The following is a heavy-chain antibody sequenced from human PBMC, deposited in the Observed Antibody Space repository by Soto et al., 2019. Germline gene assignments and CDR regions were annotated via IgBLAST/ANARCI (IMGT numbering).Heavy chain of an antibody. CDR2: IYYSGNT. CDR3: ARKKGYSYGPHYFDY. D-gene: IGHD5-18*01. J-gene: IGHJ4*02. V-gene: IGHV4-31*03. Sequence: QVQLQESGPGLVKPSQTLSLTCTVSGGSVSSGGYYWSWIRQHPGKGLGWIGYIYYSGNTFYNPSLKSRVTRSVDTSKNQFSLKLSSVTAADTAVYYCARKKGYSYGPHYFDYWGQGTRVTVSS. CDR1: GGSVSSGGYY.